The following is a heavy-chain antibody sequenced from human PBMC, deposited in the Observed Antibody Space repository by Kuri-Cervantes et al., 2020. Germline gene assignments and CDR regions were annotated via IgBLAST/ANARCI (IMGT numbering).Heavy chain of an antibody. J-gene: IGHJ6*02. CDR3: AKSADLLWFGELLGGMDV. V-gene: IGHV3-48*03. CDR2: INCSGTTI. CDR1: EFTFSSYE. D-gene: IGHD3-10*01. Sequence: LSLTCAASEFTFSSYEMNWVRQAPGKGLAWISEINCSGTTILYADSVKGRFTISRDNARNSLRAEDTAVYYCAKSADLLWFGELLGGMDVWGQGTTVTVSS.